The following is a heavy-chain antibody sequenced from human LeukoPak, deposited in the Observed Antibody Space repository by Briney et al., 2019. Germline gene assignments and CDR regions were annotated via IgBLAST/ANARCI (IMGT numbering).Heavy chain of an antibody. J-gene: IGHJ6*02. CDR1: GLSVSNNY. Sequence: PGGSLRLSCVASGLSVSNNYMNWVRQAPGKGLEWVANIKQDGSENYYVDSVEGRFTISRDNAKNSLYLQMNSLRAEDTAVYYCARELGPYYYYYGMDVWGQGTTVTVSS. CDR3: ARELGPYYYYYGMDV. D-gene: IGHD7-27*01. V-gene: IGHV3-7*01. CDR2: IKQDGSEN.